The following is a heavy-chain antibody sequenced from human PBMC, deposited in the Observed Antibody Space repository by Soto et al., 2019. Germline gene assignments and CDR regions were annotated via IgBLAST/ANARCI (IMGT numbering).Heavy chain of an antibody. J-gene: IGHJ6*02. V-gene: IGHV3-30-3*01. Sequence: QVQLVESGGGVDQPGRSLRLSCAASGFTFSTYTMYWVREAPGKGLEWVAVISYDGSNKYYADSVKGRFTISRDNSKKMLYLQMNSLRAEDTAVYYCARVIAADPPYYGMDVWGQGTTVSVSS. CDR2: ISYDGSNK. D-gene: IGHD6-25*01. CDR3: ARVIAADPPYYGMDV. CDR1: GFTFSTYT.